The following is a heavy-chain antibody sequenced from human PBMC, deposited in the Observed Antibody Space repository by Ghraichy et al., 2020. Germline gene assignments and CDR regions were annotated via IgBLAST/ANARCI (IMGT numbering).Heavy chain of an antibody. J-gene: IGHJ6*02. CDR2: INRSGSS. V-gene: IGHV4-34*01. D-gene: IGHD3-16*01. CDR3: ARATIGDGMDV. Sequence: SETLSLTCAVYGGSFSDYYWTWIRQPPGKGLEWIGEINRSGSSQYNPSLKSRVTISVNTSKKQFSLKLSSVTAADTALYYCARATIGDGMDVWGQGTTVTVSS. CDR1: GGSFSDYY.